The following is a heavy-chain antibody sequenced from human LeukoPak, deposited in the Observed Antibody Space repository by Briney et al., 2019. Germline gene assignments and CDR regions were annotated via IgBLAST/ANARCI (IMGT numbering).Heavy chain of an antibody. Sequence: SVKVSCKASGGTFTSYAISWVRQAPGQGLEWMGGIITIFGTANYTQKFQGRVTITTDQSTSTAYMELSSLRSEDTAVYYCARGDTAAAGSAFDIWGQGAMVTVSS. D-gene: IGHD6-13*01. J-gene: IGHJ3*02. CDR3: ARGDTAAAGSAFDI. CDR2: IITIFGTA. V-gene: IGHV1-69*05. CDR1: GGTFTSYA.